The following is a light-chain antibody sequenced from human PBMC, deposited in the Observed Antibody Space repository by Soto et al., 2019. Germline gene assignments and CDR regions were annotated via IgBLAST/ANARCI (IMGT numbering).Light chain of an antibody. CDR2: KTN. J-gene: IGLJ1*01. V-gene: IGLV3-25*03. Sequence: SYELTQPPSVSVSPGQMAWITCSGDALPKQYAYWYQQKPGQAPVLLIYKTNERPSGIPERFSGSSSGTTVTLTISGVQAEDEADYYCQSADKSGTYVFGTGTKLTVL. CDR1: ALPKQY. CDR3: QSADKSGTYV.